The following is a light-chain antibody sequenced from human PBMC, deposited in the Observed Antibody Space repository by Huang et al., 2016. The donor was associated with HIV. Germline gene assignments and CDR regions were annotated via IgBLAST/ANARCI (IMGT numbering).Light chain of an antibody. CDR2: AAS. J-gene: IGKJ1*01. CDR1: QSISTF. V-gene: IGKV1-39*01. Sequence: DIQMTQSPSSLSASVGDRVTITCRASQSISTFLNWYQQKPGQAPNLLIHAASTLQSGVPSRFSGSGSGTDFTLTISSLQPEDFATYYCQQTYSAVTFGQGTKVEIK. CDR3: QQTYSAVT.